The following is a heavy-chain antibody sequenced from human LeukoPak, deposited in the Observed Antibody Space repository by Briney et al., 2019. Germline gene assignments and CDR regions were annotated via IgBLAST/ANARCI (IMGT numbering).Heavy chain of an antibody. CDR1: GGSISSGSYY. D-gene: IGHD3-10*01. CDR3: ARAPTRKGLSITMVRGVTTSP. V-gene: IGHV4-61*09. J-gene: IGHJ5*02. CDR2: INHSGST. Sequence: PSQTLSLTCTVSGGSISSGSYYWSWIRQPAGKGLEWIGEINHSGSTNYNPSLKSRVTISVDTSKNQFSLKLSSVTAADTAVYYCARAPTRKGLSITMVRGVTTSPWGQGTLVTVSS.